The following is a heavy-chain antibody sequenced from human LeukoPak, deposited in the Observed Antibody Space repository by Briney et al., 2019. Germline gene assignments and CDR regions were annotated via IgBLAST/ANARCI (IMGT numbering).Heavy chain of an antibody. V-gene: IGHV3-49*04. D-gene: IGHD3-22*01. CDR2: IRSKAYGGTT. CDR3: TSSPPPWMIAVVINYYYYYMDV. CDR1: GFTFGDYA. Sequence: GGSLRLSCTASGFTFGDYAMSWVRQAPGKGLEWVGFIRSKAYGGTTEYAASVKGRFTISRDDSKSIAYLQMNSLKTEDTAVYYCTSSPPPWMIAVVINYYYYYMDVWGKGTTVTVSS. J-gene: IGHJ6*03.